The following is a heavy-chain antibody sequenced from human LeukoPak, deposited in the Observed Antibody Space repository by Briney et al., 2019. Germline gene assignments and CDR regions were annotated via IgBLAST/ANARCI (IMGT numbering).Heavy chain of an antibody. Sequence: SETLSLTCTVSGAAMSSGFNYRVWIRQPPGKGLEWLAGIFFTGPTYYNPSLKSRVTISVDTSKNQFSLKLSSVTAADTAVYYCARIEQLVNYYYYGMDVWGQGTTVTVSS. J-gene: IGHJ6*02. CDR2: IFFTGPT. CDR3: ARIEQLVNYYYYGMDV. V-gene: IGHV4-39*07. CDR1: GAAMSSGFNY. D-gene: IGHD6-6*01.